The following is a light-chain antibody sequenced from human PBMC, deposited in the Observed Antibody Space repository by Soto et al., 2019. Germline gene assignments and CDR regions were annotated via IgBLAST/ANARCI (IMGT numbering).Light chain of an antibody. J-gene: IGKJ1*01. CDR3: QQYNRT. V-gene: IGKV1-5*01. CDR1: QSISSW. Sequence: DIQMTQSPSNLSASVGDRVTITCRASQSISSWLAWYQQKPGKAPKLLIYDASSLESGVPSRFSGSGSGTEFPLTISSLQPDDFATYYCQQYNRTFGQGTKVEIK. CDR2: DAS.